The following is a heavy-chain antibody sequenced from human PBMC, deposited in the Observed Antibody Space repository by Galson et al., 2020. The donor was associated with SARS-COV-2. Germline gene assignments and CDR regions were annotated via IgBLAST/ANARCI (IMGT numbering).Heavy chain of an antibody. Sequence: ASVMVSCKASGYTFTSYAMHWVRQAPGQRLEWMGWINAGNGNTKYSQKFQGRVTITRDTSASTAYMELSSLRSEDTAVYYCARDLVGYNYEFDYWGQGTLVTVSS. J-gene: IGHJ4*02. D-gene: IGHD5-12*01. CDR1: GYTFTSYA. V-gene: IGHV1-3*01. CDR3: ARDLVGYNYEFDY. CDR2: INAGNGNT.